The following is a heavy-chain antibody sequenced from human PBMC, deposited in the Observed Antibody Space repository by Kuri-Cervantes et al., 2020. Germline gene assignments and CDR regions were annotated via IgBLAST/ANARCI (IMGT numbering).Heavy chain of an antibody. CDR3: ARANSGYDFYYYYGMDV. J-gene: IGHJ6*02. V-gene: IGHV4-30-4*01. CDR1: GGSISSGDYY. Sequence: SETLSLTCTVSGGSISSGDYYWSWIRQPPGKGLEWIGYIYYSGSTYYNPSLKSRVTISVDTSKNQFSLKLSSVTAADTAVYYCARANSGYDFYYYYGMDVWGQGTTVTVSS. D-gene: IGHD5-12*01. CDR2: IYYSGST.